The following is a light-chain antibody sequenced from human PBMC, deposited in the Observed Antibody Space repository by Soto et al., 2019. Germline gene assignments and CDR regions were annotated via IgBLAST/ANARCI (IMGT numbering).Light chain of an antibody. Sequence: DIVLTQSPLSLPVTPGEPASISCRSSQSLLNSNGNNYLYWYVQKPGQSPQLLIYLGSGRASGVPDRFSGSGSGTDFTLKISRVEAEDVGVYYCMQSQQTPLTFGGWTKVEIK. J-gene: IGKJ4*01. CDR2: LGS. CDR1: QSLLNSNGNNY. V-gene: IGKV2-28*01. CDR3: MQSQQTPLT.